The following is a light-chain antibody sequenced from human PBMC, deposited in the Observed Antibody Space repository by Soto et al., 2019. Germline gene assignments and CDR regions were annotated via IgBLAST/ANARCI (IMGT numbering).Light chain of an antibody. CDR2: EVS. CDR3: SSYTSSSLNYV. V-gene: IGLV2-14*01. J-gene: IGLJ1*01. Sequence: QYVLTQPASVSGSPGQSITISCTGTSSDVGGYNYVSWYQQHPGKAPKLMIYEVSNRPSGVSNRFSGSKSGNTASLTISGLQAEDEADYYCSSYTSSSLNYVFGTGTKVTVL. CDR1: SSDVGGYNY.